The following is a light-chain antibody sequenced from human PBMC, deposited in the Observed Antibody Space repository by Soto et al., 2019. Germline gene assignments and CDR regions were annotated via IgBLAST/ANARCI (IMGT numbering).Light chain of an antibody. Sequence: QSVLTQPRSVSGSPGQSVTISCTGTSSDVGGYNYVSWYQQHPGKAPKLMIYDVSKRPSGVPDRFSGSTSGNTASLTISGLPAEDEADYYCCSYAGSYLVVFGGGTKLTVL. CDR3: CSYAGSYLVV. J-gene: IGLJ2*01. CDR2: DVS. V-gene: IGLV2-11*01. CDR1: SSDVGGYNY.